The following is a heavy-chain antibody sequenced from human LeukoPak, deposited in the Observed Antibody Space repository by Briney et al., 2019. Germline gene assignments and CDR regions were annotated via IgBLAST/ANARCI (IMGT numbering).Heavy chain of an antibody. D-gene: IGHD6-13*01. J-gene: IGHJ4*02. CDR2: INQDGTEK. CDR1: GFSFNYNW. Sequence: GGPLRLSCAASGFSFNYNWMSWVRQAPGKGLEWVANINQDGTEKYYVDSVKGRFIISRDNAKSSLFLQMNSLRAEDTAVYYCAREAWQQVGYSGQGTLVTVSS. V-gene: IGHV3-7*01. CDR3: AREAWQQVGY.